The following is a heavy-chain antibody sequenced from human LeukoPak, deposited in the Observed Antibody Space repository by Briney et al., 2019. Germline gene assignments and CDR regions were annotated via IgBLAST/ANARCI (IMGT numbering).Heavy chain of an antibody. J-gene: IGHJ5*02. CDR3: ARSRRGSGWYWFDP. Sequence: ASVKVPCKASGYTFTTYGISWVRQAPGQGLEWMGWISAYNGNTNYGQKLQGRLTMTTDTSTSTAYMELRSLRSDDTAVYYCARSRRGSGWYWFDPWGQGTLVTVSS. CDR2: ISAYNGNT. V-gene: IGHV1-18*01. D-gene: IGHD6-19*01. CDR1: GYTFTTYG.